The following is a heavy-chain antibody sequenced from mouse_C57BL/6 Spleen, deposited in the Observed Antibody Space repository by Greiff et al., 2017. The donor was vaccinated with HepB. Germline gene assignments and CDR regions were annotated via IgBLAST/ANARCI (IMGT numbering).Heavy chain of an antibody. D-gene: IGHD2-12*01. V-gene: IGHV5-4*01. CDR1: GFTFSSYA. CDR2: ISDGGSYT. Sequence: VQLKESGGGLVKPGASLKLPCAASGFTFSSYAMSWVRQTPEKRLEWVATISDGGSYTYYPDNVKGRFTISRDNAKNNLYLQMSHLKSEDTAMYYCASEYRYYDHLYFDGWGDGTT. CDR3: ASEYRYYDHLYFDG. J-gene: IGHJ1*01.